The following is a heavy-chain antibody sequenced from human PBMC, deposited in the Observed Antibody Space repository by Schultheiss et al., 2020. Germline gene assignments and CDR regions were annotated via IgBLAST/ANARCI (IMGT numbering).Heavy chain of an antibody. CDR2: INGDGNKI. CDR3: ARGLGSGGARTFGY. Sequence: GGSLRLSCAASGFTCSNAWMNWVRQGRGEGPVWVARINGDGNKIDYAESMKGRFTISRDNSKNTLYLQMNSLRAEDTAVYYCARGLGSGGARTFGYWGQGTPVTVSS. CDR1: GFTCSNAW. J-gene: IGHJ4*02. D-gene: IGHD2-15*01. V-gene: IGHV3-74*01.